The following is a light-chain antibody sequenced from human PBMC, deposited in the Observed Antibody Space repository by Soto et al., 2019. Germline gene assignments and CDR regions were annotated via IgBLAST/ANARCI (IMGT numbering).Light chain of an antibody. V-gene: IGKV1-5*01. J-gene: IGKJ1*01. CDR1: QTISTW. CDR3: QQYTNTNNPWM. Sequence: DIQVTQSPPTLSASVGDRVTNTCRASQTISTWMAWYQQKPGKAPKLLVYDASTLQSGVASRFSGSGSGTEFTLIISGLQPDDSATYYCQQYTNTNNPWMFGQGTKVEI. CDR2: DAS.